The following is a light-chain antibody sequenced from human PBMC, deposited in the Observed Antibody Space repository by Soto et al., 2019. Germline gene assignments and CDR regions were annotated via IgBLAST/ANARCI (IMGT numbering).Light chain of an antibody. CDR2: DAS. CDR1: QSVSSY. Sequence: EIVLTQSPATLSLSPGERATLSCRASQSVSSYLAWYQQKPGQAPRLLIYDASNRATGIPARFSGSGSGTDFTLTISSLEPEDFAVYYCQQRSNWSFTFGGGTKVVIK. V-gene: IGKV3-11*01. CDR3: QQRSNWSFT. J-gene: IGKJ4*01.